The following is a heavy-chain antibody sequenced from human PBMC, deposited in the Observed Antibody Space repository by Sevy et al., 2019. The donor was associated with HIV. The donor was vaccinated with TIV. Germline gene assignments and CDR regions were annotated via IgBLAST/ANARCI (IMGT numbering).Heavy chain of an antibody. CDR1: GYTFTSYY. CDR3: ARSTGAAGTFDY. CDR2: INPSGGST. J-gene: IGHJ4*02. D-gene: IGHD6-13*01. Sequence: ASVNVSCKASGYTFTSYYMHWVRQAPGQGLEWMGIINPSGGSTSYAQKFQGRVTMTRDTSTSTVYMELSSLRSEDTAVYYCARSTGAAGTFDYWGQGTLVTVSS. V-gene: IGHV1-46*01.